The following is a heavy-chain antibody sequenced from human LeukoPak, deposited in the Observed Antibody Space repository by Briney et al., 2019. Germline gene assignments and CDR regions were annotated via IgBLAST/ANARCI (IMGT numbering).Heavy chain of an antibody. Sequence: ASVKVSCKASGYTFTGYYMYWVRQAPGQGLEWTGWINPNSGGTNYAQKFQGRVTMTRETSISTAYMELSRLRSDDTAVYYCARSREWLRLLADYWGQGTLVTVSS. CDR1: GYTFTGYY. V-gene: IGHV1-2*02. CDR2: INPNSGGT. D-gene: IGHD5-12*01. J-gene: IGHJ4*02. CDR3: ARSREWLRLLADY.